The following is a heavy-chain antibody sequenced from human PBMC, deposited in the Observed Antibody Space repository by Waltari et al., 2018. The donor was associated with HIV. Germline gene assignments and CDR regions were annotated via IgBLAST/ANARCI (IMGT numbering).Heavy chain of an antibody. V-gene: IGHV3-74*01. CDR2: IDEYGGIT. CDR3: ARDLSGYSDY. CDR1: GFTFSTYW. D-gene: IGHD3-3*01. J-gene: IGHJ4*02. Sequence: GGGLVQPGGSLRLSCAASGFTFSTYWMHWVRQAPGKGLVWVSRIDEYGGITNYADSVEGRFTISRDNAKNTLYLQMNNLRAEDTATYYCARDLSGYSDYWGQGTLVTVSS.